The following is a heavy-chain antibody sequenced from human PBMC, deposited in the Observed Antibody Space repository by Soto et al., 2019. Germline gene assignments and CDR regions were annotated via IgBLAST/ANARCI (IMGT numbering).Heavy chain of an antibody. CDR1: GGSISSGGYY. Sequence: PSETLSLTCTVSGGSISSGGYYWSWILHHPGKGLEWIGYIYYSVSTYYNPSLKSRVTISVDTSKNHFSLKLSSVTAADTAVYYCARRRRGEVGATNYYYGMEAWGQGKTVSVSS. CDR2: IYYSVST. D-gene: IGHD1-26*01. CDR3: ARRRRGEVGATNYYYGMEA. V-gene: IGHV4-31*03. J-gene: IGHJ6*02.